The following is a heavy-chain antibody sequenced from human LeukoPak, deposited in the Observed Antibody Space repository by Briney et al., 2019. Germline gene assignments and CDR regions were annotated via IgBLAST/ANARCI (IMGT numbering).Heavy chain of an antibody. Sequence: GGSLRLSCVASGFTFSSSGMHWVRQAPGKGLEYVSAISSNGGSTYYANSVKGRFTISRDNSKNTLYLQMGSLRADDMAVYYCARNGVPAAYYYYMDVWGKGTTVTVSS. D-gene: IGHD2-2*01. CDR1: GFTFSSSG. J-gene: IGHJ6*03. CDR3: ARNGVPAAYYYYMDV. CDR2: ISSNGGST. V-gene: IGHV3-64*01.